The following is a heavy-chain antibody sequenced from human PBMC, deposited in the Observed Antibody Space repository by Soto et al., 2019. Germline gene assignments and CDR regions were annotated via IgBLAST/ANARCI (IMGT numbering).Heavy chain of an antibody. V-gene: IGHV1-3*01. Sequence: ASVKVSCKASGYTFTNYAMHWVRQAPGQGLEWMGWINAGNGNTKYSQKFQGRVTLTRDTSASTAYMELSSLRSEDTAVYYCARDPLYCGGDCYTLNFFAPWGQGTLVTVSS. CDR1: GYTFTNYA. J-gene: IGHJ5*02. D-gene: IGHD2-21*02. CDR2: INAGNGNT. CDR3: ARDPLYCGGDCYTLNFFAP.